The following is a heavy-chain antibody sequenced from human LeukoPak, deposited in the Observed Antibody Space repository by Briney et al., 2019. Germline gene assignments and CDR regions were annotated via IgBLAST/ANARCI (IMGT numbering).Heavy chain of an antibody. CDR1: GGSFSGYY. D-gene: IGHD3-22*01. J-gene: IGHJ4*02. CDR3: TRRWYYDGSGYYDY. V-gene: IGHV4-34*01. Sequence: SETLSLTCAVYGGSFSGYYWSWIRQPPGKGLEWIGEINHSGSTNYNPSLKSRVTISVDTSKNQFSLKLSSVTAADTAVYYCTRRWYYDGSGYYDYWGQGTLVTVSS. CDR2: INHSGST.